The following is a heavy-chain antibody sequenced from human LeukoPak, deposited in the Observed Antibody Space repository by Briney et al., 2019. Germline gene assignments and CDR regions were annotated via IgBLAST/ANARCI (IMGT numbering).Heavy chain of an antibody. Sequence: GGSLRLSCAASGFTFSNAWMSWVRQAPGKGLKWVGRIKSKTDGGTTDYAAPVKGRFTISRDDSKNTLYLQMNSLKTEDTAVYYCTSRITIFGVILDYWGQGTLVTVSS. V-gene: IGHV3-15*01. CDR1: GFTFSNAW. D-gene: IGHD3-3*01. CDR3: TSRITIFGVILDY. J-gene: IGHJ4*02. CDR2: IKSKTDGGTT.